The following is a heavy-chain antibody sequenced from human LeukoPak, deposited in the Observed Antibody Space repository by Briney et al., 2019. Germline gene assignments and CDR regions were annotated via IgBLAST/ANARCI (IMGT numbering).Heavy chain of an antibody. CDR1: GFTFSSYS. CDR3: ARDQGSGLYNWFDP. J-gene: IGHJ5*02. V-gene: IGHV3-48*02. CDR2: ISSSSSTI. D-gene: IGHD3-10*01. Sequence: AGGSLRLSCAASGFTFSSYSMNWARQAPGKGLEWVSYISSSSSTIYYADSVKGRFTISRDNAKNSLYLQMNSLRDEDTAVYYCARDQGSGLYNWFDPWGQGTLVTVSS.